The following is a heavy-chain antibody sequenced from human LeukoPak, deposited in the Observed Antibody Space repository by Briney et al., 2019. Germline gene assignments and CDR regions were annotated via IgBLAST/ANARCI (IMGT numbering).Heavy chain of an antibody. D-gene: IGHD3-3*01. CDR3: ARVEEDFWSGYYSYGMDV. CDR1: GYTFTGYY. V-gene: IGHV1-2*02. Sequence: ASVKVSRKASGYTFTGYYMHWVRQAPGQGLEWMGWNNPNSGGTNYAQKFQGRVTMTRDTSISTAYMELSRLRSDDTAVYYCARVEEDFWSGYYSYGMDVWGQGTTVTVSS. CDR2: NNPNSGGT. J-gene: IGHJ6*02.